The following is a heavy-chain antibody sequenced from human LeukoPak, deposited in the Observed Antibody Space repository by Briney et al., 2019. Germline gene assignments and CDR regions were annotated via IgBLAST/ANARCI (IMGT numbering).Heavy chain of an antibody. CDR1: GYTFRNYA. CDR3: ARRDGWELSPYDY. CDR2: ISSYTGNT. J-gene: IGHJ4*02. V-gene: IGHV1-18*04. D-gene: IGHD4-23*01. Sequence: ASVKVSCKASGYTFRNYAFTWVRQAPGQRLEWMGWISSYTGNTNYAEKFQGRVTMTTDTSTSTSYMELRSLISDDTAVYYCARRDGWELSPYDYWGQGTLVTVSS.